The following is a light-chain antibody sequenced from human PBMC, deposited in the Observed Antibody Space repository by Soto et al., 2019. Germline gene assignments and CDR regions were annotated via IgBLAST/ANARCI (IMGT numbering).Light chain of an antibody. CDR2: RAS. J-gene: IGKJ4*01. Sequence: RFPDSLGVLLGEGATMSCKSSQRVLLRCKNANDSGWCPQKAGQRPKLLIYRASPRESGVPDRISGSGSGTDFTLTSSSLQAVDVAVYYCQQYYSTPLTCGGGTKVDIK. CDR1: QRVLLRCKNAND. V-gene: IGKV4-1*01. CDR3: QQYYSTPLT.